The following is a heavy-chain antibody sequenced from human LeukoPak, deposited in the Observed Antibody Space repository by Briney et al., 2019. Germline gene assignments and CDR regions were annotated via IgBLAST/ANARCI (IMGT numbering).Heavy chain of an antibody. CDR1: GFTFDEYD. Sequence: PGRSLRLSCAASGFTFDEYDMHWVRQAPGKGLEWVSGNSWNSGNIRYADSVKRRFHVSRDNAKNSLYLQMSSLRAEDMALYYCAKDMLPYYDSSGRGDAFDIWGQGTMVTVSS. CDR2: NSWNSGNI. D-gene: IGHD3-22*01. CDR3: AKDMLPYYDSSGRGDAFDI. V-gene: IGHV3-9*03. J-gene: IGHJ3*02.